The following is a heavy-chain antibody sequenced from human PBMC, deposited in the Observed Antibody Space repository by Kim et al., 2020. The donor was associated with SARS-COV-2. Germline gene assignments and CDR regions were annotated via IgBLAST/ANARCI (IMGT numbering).Heavy chain of an antibody. J-gene: IGHJ6*02. CDR3: ARDRFGELVYYGMDV. CDR1: GGSFSGYY. CDR2: INHSGST. Sequence: SETLSRTCAVYGGSFSGYYWSWIRQPPGKGLEWIGEINHSGSTNYNPSLKSRVTISVDTSKNQFSLKLSSVTAADTAVYYCARDRFGELVYYGMDVWGQG. D-gene: IGHD3-10*01. V-gene: IGHV4-34*01.